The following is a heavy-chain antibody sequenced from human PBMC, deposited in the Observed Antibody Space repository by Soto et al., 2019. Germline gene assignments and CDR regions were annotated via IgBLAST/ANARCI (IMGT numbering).Heavy chain of an antibody. CDR3: ATDRGYCSGGSCYGPREFDY. Sequence: ASVKVSCKVSGYTLTELSMHWVRQAPGKGLEWMGGFDPEDGETIYAQKFQGRATMTEDTSTDTAYMELSSLRSEDTAVYYCATDRGYCSGGSCYGPREFDYWGQGTLVTVSS. CDR2: FDPEDGET. D-gene: IGHD2-15*01. J-gene: IGHJ4*02. V-gene: IGHV1-24*01. CDR1: GYTLTELS.